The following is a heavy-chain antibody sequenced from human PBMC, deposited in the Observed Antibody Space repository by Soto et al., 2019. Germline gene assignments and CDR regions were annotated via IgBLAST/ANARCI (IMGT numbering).Heavy chain of an antibody. J-gene: IGHJ3*02. D-gene: IGHD2-15*01. Sequence: GESLNISCKGSGYSFTSYWISWVRQMPGKGLEWMGRIDPSDSYTKYSPSFQGQVTISADKSISTAYLQWSSLKASDTAMYYCARQLYCSGGSCDAFDIWGQGTMVTVSS. CDR1: GYSFTSYW. V-gene: IGHV5-10-1*04. CDR3: ARQLYCSGGSCDAFDI. CDR2: IDPSDSYT.